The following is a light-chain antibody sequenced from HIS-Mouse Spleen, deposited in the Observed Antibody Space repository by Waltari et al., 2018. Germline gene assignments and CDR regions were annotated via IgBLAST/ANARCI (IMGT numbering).Light chain of an antibody. CDR1: KLGDKY. CDR3: QAWDSSHVV. CDR2: QGS. V-gene: IGLV3-1*01. J-gene: IGLJ2*01. Sequence: SYELTQPPSVSVSPGQTASITCSGDKLGDKYACWYQQKPGQSPVLVIYQGSKRPSGIPERFSGSNSENTATLTISGTQAMDEADYYCQAWDSSHVVFGGGTKLTVL.